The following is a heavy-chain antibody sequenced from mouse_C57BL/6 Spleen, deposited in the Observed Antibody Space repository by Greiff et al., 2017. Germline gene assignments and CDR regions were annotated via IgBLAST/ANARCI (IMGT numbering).Heavy chain of an antibody. J-gene: IGHJ2*01. CDR2: IYPGSGNT. Sequence: VQLQQSGPELVKPGASVKISCKASGYSFTSDYIHWVKQRPGQGLEWIGWIYPGSGNTKYNEKFKGKATLTADTSSSTAYMQLSSLTSEDSAVYYCARDLLHYFDYWGQGTTLTVSS. CDR1: GYSFTSDY. V-gene: IGHV1-66*01. D-gene: IGHD2-1*01. CDR3: ARDLLHYFDY.